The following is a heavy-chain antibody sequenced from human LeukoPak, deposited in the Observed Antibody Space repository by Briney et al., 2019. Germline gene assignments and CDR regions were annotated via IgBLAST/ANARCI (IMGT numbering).Heavy chain of an antibody. Sequence: PSETLSLTCNVSGDSITGYFWSWIRQPAGKGLEWIGRISSFGTTNYNPSIQSRVTISVDKSKNQISLRLFSVTAADTAVYYCAREREGRPYSCGYFDVWGQGSLVTVSS. J-gene: IGHJ4*02. CDR2: ISSFGTT. CDR3: AREREGRPYSCGYFDV. D-gene: IGHD5-18*01. CDR1: GDSITGYF. V-gene: IGHV4-4*07.